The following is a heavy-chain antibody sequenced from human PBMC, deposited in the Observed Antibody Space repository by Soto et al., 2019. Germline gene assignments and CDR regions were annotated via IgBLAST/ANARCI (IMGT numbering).Heavy chain of an antibody. J-gene: IGHJ4*02. V-gene: IGHV4-39*02. CDR1: GGSISSSSYY. CDR2: IYYSGST. D-gene: IGHD3-22*01. CDR3: AGLKYYDTSDYLAY. Sequence: SETLSLTCTVSGGSISSSSYYWGWIRQPPGKRLEWIGSIYYSGSTYYNPSLKSRVTISVDTSKNHFSLKLSSVTAADTAVYYCAGLKYYDTSDYLAYWGQGTLVTSPQ.